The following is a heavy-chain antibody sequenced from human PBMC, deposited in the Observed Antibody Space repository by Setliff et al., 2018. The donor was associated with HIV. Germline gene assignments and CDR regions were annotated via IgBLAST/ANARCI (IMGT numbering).Heavy chain of an antibody. CDR2: IYYSGST. D-gene: IGHD3-22*01. J-gene: IGHJ4*02. V-gene: IGHV4-31*03. CDR1: GGSISSGGYY. CDR3: ARGDYYDSSGYEGLDS. Sequence: SETLSLTCTVSGGSISSGGYYWSWIRQHPGKGLEWIGYIYYSGSTYYNPSLKSRVTISVDTSKNQFSLKASSVTAADTAVYYCARGDYYDSSGYEGLDSWGQGTLVTVSS.